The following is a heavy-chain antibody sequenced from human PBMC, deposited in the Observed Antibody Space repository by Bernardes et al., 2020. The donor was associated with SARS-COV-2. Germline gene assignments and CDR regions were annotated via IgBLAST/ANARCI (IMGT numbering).Heavy chain of an antibody. J-gene: IGHJ3*01. D-gene: IGHD3-10*02. Sequence: GGSLRLSCAASGFTISSNYVTWVRQAPGKGLEWISLIFSGGRTPYADSAKGRFTISSDNSRDMVYLQMSSLRAEDTAIYYCATQYVATFDVWGHGTMVTVSS. CDR1: GFTISSNY. CDR2: IFSGGRT. CDR3: ATQYVATFDV. V-gene: IGHV3-66*04.